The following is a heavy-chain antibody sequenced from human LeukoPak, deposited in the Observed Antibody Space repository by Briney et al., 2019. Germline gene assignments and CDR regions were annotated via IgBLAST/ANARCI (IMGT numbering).Heavy chain of an antibody. CDR2: MYTSGTT. J-gene: IGHJ4*02. CDR1: GGSISSYY. CDR3: ARDGGYSYGYVY. D-gene: IGHD5-18*01. Sequence: PSETLSLTCTVSGGSISSYYWSWIRQPAGKGLEWIGHMYTSGTTNYNPSLKSRVTISVDTSKNQFSLKLSSVTAADTAVHYCARDGGYSYGYVYWGQGTLVTVSS. V-gene: IGHV4-4*07.